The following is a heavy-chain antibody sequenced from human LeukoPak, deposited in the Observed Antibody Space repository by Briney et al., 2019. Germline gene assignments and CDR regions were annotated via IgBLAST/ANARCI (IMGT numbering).Heavy chain of an antibody. CDR2: ISSSSSYI. CDR3: ARDRSSSWYFDAFDI. V-gene: IGHV3-21*01. Sequence: GGSLRLSCAASGFTFSSYSMNWVRQAPWKGLEWVSSISSSSSYIYYADSVKGRFTISRDNAKNSLYLQMNSLRAEDTAVYYCARDRSSSWYFDAFDIWGQGTMVTVSS. J-gene: IGHJ3*02. D-gene: IGHD6-13*01. CDR1: GFTFSSYS.